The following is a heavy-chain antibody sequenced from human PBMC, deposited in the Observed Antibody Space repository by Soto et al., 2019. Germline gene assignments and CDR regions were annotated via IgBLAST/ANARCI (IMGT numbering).Heavy chain of an antibody. CDR3: ARDSYDFWSGYNR. V-gene: IGHV4-31*03. Sequence: PSETLSLTCTVSGGSISSGGYYWSWIRQHPGKGLEWIGYIYYSGSTYYNPSLKSRVTISVDTSKNQFSLKLSSVTAADTAVYYCARDSYDFWSGYNRWGQGTLVTVSS. CDR2: IYYSGST. D-gene: IGHD3-3*01. J-gene: IGHJ4*02. CDR1: GGSISSGGYY.